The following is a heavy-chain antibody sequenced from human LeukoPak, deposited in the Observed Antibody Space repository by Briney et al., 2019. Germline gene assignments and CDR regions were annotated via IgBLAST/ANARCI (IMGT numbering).Heavy chain of an antibody. V-gene: IGHV3-33*01. D-gene: IGHD6-13*01. CDR2: IWYDGSNK. CDR1: GFTFSSYG. Sequence: GGSLRLSCVASGFTFSSYGMHWVRQAPGKGQEWVAVIWYDGSNKYYADSVKGRFTISRDNSKNTLYLQMNSLRAEDTAVYYCARDVLAAEVAAAGDVWGKGTTVTVSS. J-gene: IGHJ6*04. CDR3: ARDVLAAEVAAAGDV.